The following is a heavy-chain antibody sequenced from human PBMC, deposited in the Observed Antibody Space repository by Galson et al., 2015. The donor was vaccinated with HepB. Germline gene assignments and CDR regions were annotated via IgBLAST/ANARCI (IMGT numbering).Heavy chain of an antibody. D-gene: IGHD1-26*01. CDR1: GFIFNTYW. Sequence: SLRLSCAASGFIFNTYWMHWVRQAPGKGLVWVSRINPGGSSTTYADSVKDRFTISRDNAKNTLYLQMNSLRPKDTAVLYCAKTRGASFYFDSWGQGTLVTVSS. CDR2: INPGGSST. CDR3: AKTRGASFYFDS. V-gene: IGHV3-74*01. J-gene: IGHJ4*02.